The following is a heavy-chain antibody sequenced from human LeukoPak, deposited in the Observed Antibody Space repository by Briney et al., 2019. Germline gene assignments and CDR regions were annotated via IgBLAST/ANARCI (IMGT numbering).Heavy chain of an antibody. CDR3: ARVRYCSSTSCYFSYYYYGMDV. J-gene: IGHJ6*02. V-gene: IGHV3-33*01. D-gene: IGHD2-2*01. CDR2: IWYDGSNK. CDR1: GFTFSSYG. Sequence: GGSLRLSCAASGFTFSSYGMHWVRQAPGKGLEWVAVIWYDGSNKYYADSVKGRFTISRDNSKNTLYLQMNSLRAEDTAVYYCARVRYCSSTSCYFSYYYYGMDVWGQGTTVTASS.